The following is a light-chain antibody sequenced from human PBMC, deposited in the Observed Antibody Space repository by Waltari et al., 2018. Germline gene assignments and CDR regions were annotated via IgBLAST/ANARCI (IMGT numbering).Light chain of an antibody. V-gene: IGLV2-14*01. CDR1: SSDVGAHNH. Sequence: QSALTQPASVSGSPGQSITISCTGTSSDVGAHNHVSWYQQHPGEAPNLMFYAVSNRPSAVSNRFSASKSDNTASLTISVLQAEDEADYYCSSYTSSSTMIFGTGTKVTVL. J-gene: IGLJ1*01. CDR3: SSYTSSSTMI. CDR2: AVS.